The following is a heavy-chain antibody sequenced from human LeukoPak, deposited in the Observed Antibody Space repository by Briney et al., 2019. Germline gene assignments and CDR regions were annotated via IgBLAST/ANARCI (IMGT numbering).Heavy chain of an antibody. CDR1: GGSINSYY. J-gene: IGHJ4*02. D-gene: IGHD5-24*01. CDR2: IYTSGTT. Sequence: PSETLSLTCTVSGGSINSYYWSWIRQPPGQGLEWIGYIYTSGTTNYNPSLKSRVTMSVDTSKNQFSLKLSSVTAADTAVHYCARQDGYNIDYWGQGTLVTVSS. CDR3: ARQDGYNIDY. V-gene: IGHV4-4*09.